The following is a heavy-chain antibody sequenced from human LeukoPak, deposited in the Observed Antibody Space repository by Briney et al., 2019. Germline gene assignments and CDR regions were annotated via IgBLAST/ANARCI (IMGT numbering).Heavy chain of an antibody. CDR3: ARGDPDISFGVAGQAFDI. CDR2: IRYDATNE. V-gene: IGHV3-30*02. D-gene: IGHD3-3*01. J-gene: IGHJ3*02. CDR1: GFTFKNYA. Sequence: GGSLRLSCAGSGFTFKNYAMHWVRQAPGKGLEWVAFIRYDATNEEHADSVKGRFTISRDNSKNTLFLQMNSLRTEDTAVYYCARGDPDISFGVAGQAFDIWGQGTMVTVSS.